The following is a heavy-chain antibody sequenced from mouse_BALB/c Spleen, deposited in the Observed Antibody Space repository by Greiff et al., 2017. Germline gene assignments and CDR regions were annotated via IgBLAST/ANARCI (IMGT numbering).Heavy chain of an antibody. D-gene: IGHD4-1*02. V-gene: IGHV2-9*02. CDR3: ARERSTGIAWFAY. Sequence: VQLKESGPGLVAPSQSLSITCTVSGFSLTSYGVHWVRQPPGKGLEWLGVIWAGGSTNYNSALMSRLSISKDNSKSQVFLKMNSLQTDDTAMYYCARERSTGIAWFAYWGQGTLVTVSA. CDR1: GFSLTSYG. CDR2: IWAGGST. J-gene: IGHJ3*01.